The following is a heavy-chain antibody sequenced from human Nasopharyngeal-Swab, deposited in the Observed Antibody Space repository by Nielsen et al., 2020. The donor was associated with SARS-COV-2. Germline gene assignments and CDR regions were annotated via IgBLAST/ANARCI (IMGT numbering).Heavy chain of an antibody. CDR3: ARVNYDSSGGDAFDI. V-gene: IGHV3-13*01. CDR1: GFTFSSYD. CDR2: IGTAGDT. J-gene: IGHJ3*02. D-gene: IGHD3-22*01. Sequence: GESLKLSCAASGFTFSSYDMHWVRQATGKGLEWVSAIGTAGDTYYPASVKGRFTISRENAKNSLYLQMNSLRAGDTAVYYCARVNYDSSGGDAFDIWGQGTMVTVSS.